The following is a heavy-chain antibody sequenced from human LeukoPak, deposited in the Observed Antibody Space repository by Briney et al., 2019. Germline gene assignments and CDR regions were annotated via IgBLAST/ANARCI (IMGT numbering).Heavy chain of an antibody. CDR2: IYYSGST. J-gene: IGHJ3*02. V-gene: IGHV4-59*01. D-gene: IGHD6-19*01. Sequence: SETLSLTCTVSGGSISSYYWSWIRQPPGKGLEWIGYIYYSGSTNYNPSLKSRVTISVDTSKNQFSLKLSSVTAADTAVYYCARDSGPPGIAVAPAFDIWGQGTMVTVSS. CDR3: ARDSGPPGIAVAPAFDI. CDR1: GGSISSYY.